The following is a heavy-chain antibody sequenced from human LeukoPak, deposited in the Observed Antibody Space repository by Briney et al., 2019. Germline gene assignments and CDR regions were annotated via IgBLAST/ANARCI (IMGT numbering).Heavy chain of an antibody. CDR2: IYYSGST. CDR3: ARVFGDLIDY. J-gene: IGHJ4*02. Sequence: KTSETLSLTCTVSDYTISFSYWSWIRQPPGKGLEWIGYIYYSGSTNYNPSLKSRVTISVDTSKNQFSLKLSSVTAADTAVYYCARVFGDLIDYWGQGTLVTVSS. D-gene: IGHD4-17*01. V-gene: IGHV4-59*01. CDR1: DYTISFSY.